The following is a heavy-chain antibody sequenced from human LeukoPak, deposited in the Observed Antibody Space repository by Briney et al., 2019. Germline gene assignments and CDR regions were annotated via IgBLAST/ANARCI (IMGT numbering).Heavy chain of an antibody. D-gene: IGHD3-10*01. V-gene: IGHV4-39*07. CDR3: ARGGDRSFDY. J-gene: IGHJ4*02. CDR1: GGSISSSSYY. CDR2: IYYSGST. Sequence: SETLSLTCTVSGGSISSSSYYWGWIRQPPGKGLEWIGYIYYSGSTYYNPSLKSRVTISVDKAKNQFSLNLNSVTAADTAVYYCARGGDRSFDYWGQGTLVTVSS.